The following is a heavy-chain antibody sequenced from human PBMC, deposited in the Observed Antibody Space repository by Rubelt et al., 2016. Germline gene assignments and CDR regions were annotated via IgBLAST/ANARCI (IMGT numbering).Heavy chain of an antibody. J-gene: IGHJ6*02. V-gene: IGHV3-7*04. CDR3: GRDMNV. CDR2: IKQDGGGK. CDR1: GFTFSYYA. Sequence: EVQLVESGGGLVQPGGSLRLSCGASGFTFSYYAMDWVRQTPGKGLEWVANIKQDGGGKNYVDFVKGRFTISRDNAKNSLYLQMSSLRGEDTAVYYCGRDMNVWGQGTTVTVSS.